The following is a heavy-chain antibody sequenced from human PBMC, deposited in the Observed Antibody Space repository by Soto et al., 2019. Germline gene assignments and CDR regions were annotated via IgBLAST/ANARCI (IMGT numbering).Heavy chain of an antibody. D-gene: IGHD6-19*01. CDR3: AKSSGWDSSRAYYYYGMDV. CDR1: GFTFSSYA. J-gene: IGHJ6*02. V-gene: IGHV3-30-3*01. CDR2: ISYDGSNK. Sequence: GGSLRLSCAASGFTFSSYAMHWVRQAPGKGLEWVAVISYDGSNKYYADSVKGRFTISRDNSKNTLYLQMNSLRAEDTAVYYCAKSSGWDSSRAYYYYGMDVWGQGTTVTVSS.